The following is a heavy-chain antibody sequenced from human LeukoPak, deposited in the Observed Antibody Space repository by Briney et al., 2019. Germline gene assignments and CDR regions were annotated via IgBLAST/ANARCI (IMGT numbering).Heavy chain of an antibody. Sequence: PSETLSLTCAVYGGSFSGYYWTWIRHTPEKGLEWIGEMNPSESTNYNPSLKSRVTISVDTSKNQFSLTLSSVTAADTAVYYCARGRQDVTMIVVIMTAVSYYLDVWGKGTTVTVS. V-gene: IGHV4-34*01. D-gene: IGHD3-22*01. J-gene: IGHJ6*03. CDR3: ARGRQDVTMIVVIMTAVSYYLDV. CDR2: MNPSEST. CDR1: GGSFSGYY.